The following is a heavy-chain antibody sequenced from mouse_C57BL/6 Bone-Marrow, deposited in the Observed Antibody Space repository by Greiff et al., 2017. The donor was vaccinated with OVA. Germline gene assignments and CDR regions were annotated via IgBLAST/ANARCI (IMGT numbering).Heavy chain of an antibody. CDR1: GFTFSSYA. J-gene: IGHJ3*01. D-gene: IGHD1-1*01. CDR3: ARGLRS. V-gene: IGHV5-4*01. Sequence: EVQLVESGGGLVKPGGSLKLSCAASGFTFSSYAMSWVRQTPEKRLEWVATISDGGSYTYYPDNVKGRFTISRDNAKNNLYLQMSHLKSEDTAMYYWARGLRSWGQGTLVTVSA. CDR2: ISDGGSYT.